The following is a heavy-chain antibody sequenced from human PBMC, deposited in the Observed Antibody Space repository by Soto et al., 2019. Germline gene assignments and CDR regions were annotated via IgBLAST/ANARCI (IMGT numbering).Heavy chain of an antibody. D-gene: IGHD6-19*01. CDR2: IHPSDFDT. Sequence: GESLKISCKGSGYSFTSYWIGWVRQMPGKGLEWMGIIHPSDFDTRYSPSFQGQVTISADKSISTAYLQWSSLRASDTAMYYCARVAVAGGGGYYYYGMDVWGQGTTVTVSS. J-gene: IGHJ6*02. CDR3: ARVAVAGGGGYYYYGMDV. V-gene: IGHV5-51*01. CDR1: GYSFTSYW.